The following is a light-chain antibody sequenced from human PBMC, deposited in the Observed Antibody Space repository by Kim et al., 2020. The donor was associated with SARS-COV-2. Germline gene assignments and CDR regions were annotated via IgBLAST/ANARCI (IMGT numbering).Light chain of an antibody. Sequence: SDTVGDRVTITCRASQSISSWLAWYQQKPGKAPKLLIYKASSLESGVPSRFSGSGSGTEFTLTISSLQPDDFATYYCQQYNSYRTFGQGTKVDIK. V-gene: IGKV1-5*03. CDR3: QQYNSYRT. J-gene: IGKJ1*01. CDR1: QSISSW. CDR2: KAS.